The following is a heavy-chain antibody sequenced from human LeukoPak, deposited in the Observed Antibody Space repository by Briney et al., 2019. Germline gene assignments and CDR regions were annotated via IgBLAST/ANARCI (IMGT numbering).Heavy chain of an antibody. CDR2: ISGGGNSI. J-gene: IGHJ4*02. V-gene: IGHV3-11*01. D-gene: IGHD6-19*01. Sequence: TGGSLRLSCAGSGFAFSDYYMTWIRQAPGRGLEFISYISGGGNSIVYADSVKGRFTISRDNAKNSLYLQMNSLRDEDTAVYYCAREPRLAVYWGQGTLVTVSS. CDR1: GFAFSDYY. CDR3: AREPRLAVY.